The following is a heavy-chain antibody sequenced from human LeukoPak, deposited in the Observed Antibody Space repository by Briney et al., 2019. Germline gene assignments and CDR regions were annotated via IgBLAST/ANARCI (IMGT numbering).Heavy chain of an antibody. D-gene: IGHD5-18*01. CDR3: AKSPGGGVNGGGYAGH. CDR1: GFSFSSYA. J-gene: IGHJ4*02. CDR2: ISGSGGST. V-gene: IGHV3-23*01. Sequence: GRSLTLSRAASGFSFSSYAISWVRQAPRKGLEWVSAISGSGGSTYYADYVKGRFTISRDNSKNTLYMQMNSRRAEETAVYYCAKSPGGGVNGGGYAGHWGQGTLVTVSS.